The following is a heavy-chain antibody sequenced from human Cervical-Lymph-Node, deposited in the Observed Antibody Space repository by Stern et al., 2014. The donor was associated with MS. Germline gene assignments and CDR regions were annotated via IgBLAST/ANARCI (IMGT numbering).Heavy chain of an antibody. CDR3: AKVGVNYDFWSGYYPLDY. Sequence: VQLVESGGGVVQPGRPLRLSCAASGFTFSSYGMHWVRQAPGKGLEWVAVISYDGSNKYYAGSVKGRFAISRDNSKNTLYLQMNSLRAEDTAVYYCAKVGVNYDFWSGYYPLDYWGQGTLVTVSS. J-gene: IGHJ4*02. CDR1: GFTFSSYG. CDR2: ISYDGSNK. V-gene: IGHV3-30*18. D-gene: IGHD3-3*01.